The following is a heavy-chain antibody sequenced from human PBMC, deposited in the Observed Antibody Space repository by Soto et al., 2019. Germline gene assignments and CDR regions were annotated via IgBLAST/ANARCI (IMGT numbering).Heavy chain of an antibody. V-gene: IGHV1-69*13. J-gene: IGHJ5*02. CDR1: GGTFSNYA. Sequence: ASVKVSCKASGGTFSNYAISWVRQAPGQGLEWMGGIIPAFGTANYAQKFQGRLTITADESTTTAYIELSSLRSEDTAVYYCGRPFSYCNSANCYYSRNPLDPWGQGTLVTVSS. D-gene: IGHD2-2*01. CDR3: GRPFSYCNSANCYYSRNPLDP. CDR2: IIPAFGTA.